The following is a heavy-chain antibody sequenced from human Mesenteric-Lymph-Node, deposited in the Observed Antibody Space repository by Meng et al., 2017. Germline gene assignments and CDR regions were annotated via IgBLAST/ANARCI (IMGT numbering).Heavy chain of an antibody. CDR3: VRGSIDWYLDY. CDR2: TLSDGYND. D-gene: IGHD3-9*01. J-gene: IGHJ4*02. V-gene: IGHV3-30*13. Sequence: QVLLVESGGGVVQAGTSLRLSCAASGFTLSNYRLYWVRQAPGKGLEWVAVTLSDGYNDYYADSVKGRFTISRDNSKNMVFLQMSTLRPEDTALYYCVRGSIDWYLDYWGQGTLVTVSS. CDR1: GFTLSNYR.